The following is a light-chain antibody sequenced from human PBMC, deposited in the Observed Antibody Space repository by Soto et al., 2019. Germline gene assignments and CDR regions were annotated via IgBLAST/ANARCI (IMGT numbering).Light chain of an antibody. J-gene: IGKJ2*01. V-gene: IGKV1-39*01. CDR1: QSVSKY. CDR2: YVS. CDR3: QQSYDLPRT. Sequence: DIQLTQSPSSLSASVGDTVTISCRTNQSVSKYMNWYQQKPGTAPKPLIYYVSSLQSGVLSRFSGSGSATDFTLTISSLQTEDFATYYCQQSYDLPRTFGQGTRLDIK.